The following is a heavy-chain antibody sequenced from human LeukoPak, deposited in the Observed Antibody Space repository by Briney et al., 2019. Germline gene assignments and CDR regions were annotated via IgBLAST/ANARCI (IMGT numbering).Heavy chain of an antibody. CDR2: INHSGST. D-gene: IGHD3-3*01. Sequence: SETLSLTCAVYGGSLSGYYWSWIRQPPGKGLEWIGEINHSGSTNYNPSLKSRVTISVDTSKNQFSLKLSSVTAADTAVYYCARPGSGYYKGPFDYWGQGTLVTVSS. V-gene: IGHV4-34*01. J-gene: IGHJ4*02. CDR3: ARPGSGYYKGPFDY. CDR1: GGSLSGYY.